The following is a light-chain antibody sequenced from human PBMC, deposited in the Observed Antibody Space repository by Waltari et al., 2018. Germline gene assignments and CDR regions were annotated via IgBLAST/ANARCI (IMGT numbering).Light chain of an antibody. V-gene: IGKV3-15*01. CDR2: AAS. Sequence: EIVMTQSPIILSVSPGARATLSCRASHSVATHFAWYQQRPGQPPRLVIFAASTRATGVPVRFSGSGSGTEFTLTISSLQSEDFAVYYCQQYNDWPLTFGGGT. CDR3: QQYNDWPLT. J-gene: IGKJ4*01. CDR1: HSVATH.